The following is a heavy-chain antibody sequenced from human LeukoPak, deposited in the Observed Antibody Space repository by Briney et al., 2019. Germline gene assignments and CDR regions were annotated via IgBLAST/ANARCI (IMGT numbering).Heavy chain of an antibody. J-gene: IGHJ4*02. V-gene: IGHV1-69*05. D-gene: IGHD7-27*01. Sequence: GASVKVSCKASGGTFSSYAISWVRQAPGQGLEWMGGIIPIFGTANYAQKFQGRVTITTDESTSTAYMELSSLRSEDTAVYYCAREGGTGDLLRYWGQGTLVTVSS. CDR1: GGTFSSYA. CDR3: AREGGTGDLLRY. CDR2: IIPIFGTA.